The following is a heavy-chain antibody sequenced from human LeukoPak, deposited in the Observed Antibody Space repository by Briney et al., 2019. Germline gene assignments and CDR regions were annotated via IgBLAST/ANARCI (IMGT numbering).Heavy chain of an antibody. CDR2: ISGSGGST. Sequence: PGGSLRLSCAASGFTFSSYGMSWVRQAPGKGLEWVSAISGSGGSTYYADSVKGRFTISRDNSKNTLYLQMNSLRAEDTAVYYCAKVGDTAMVRGYYYYMDVWGKGTTVTISS. CDR3: AKVGDTAMVRGYYYYMDV. D-gene: IGHD5-18*01. CDR1: GFTFSSYG. V-gene: IGHV3-23*01. J-gene: IGHJ6*03.